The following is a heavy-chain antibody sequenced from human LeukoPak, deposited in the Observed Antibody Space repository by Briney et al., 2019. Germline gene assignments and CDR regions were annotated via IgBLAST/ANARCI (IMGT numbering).Heavy chain of an antibody. CDR1: GGSISSSSYY. CDR2: IYYSGST. CDR3: ARGSVAGTRGLSEFDY. V-gene: IGHV4-39*07. D-gene: IGHD6-19*01. Sequence: PSETLSLTCTVSGGSISSSSYYWGWIRQPPGKGLEWIGNIYYSGSTYYNPSLKSRVTISVDTAKNQFSLKLSSVTAADTAVYYCARGSVAGTRGLSEFDYWGQGTLVTVSS. J-gene: IGHJ4*02.